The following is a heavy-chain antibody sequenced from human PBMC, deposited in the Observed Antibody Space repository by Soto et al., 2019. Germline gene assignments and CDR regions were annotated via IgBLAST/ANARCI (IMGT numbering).Heavy chain of an antibody. V-gene: IGHV1-3*05. D-gene: IGHD6-25*01. CDR3: AREQRIAFAY. J-gene: IGHJ4*02. Sequence: QVQLVQSGAEEKKPGASVKVSCKASGYTFTSYAMYWVRQAPGQRLEWMGWINAGNGNTKYSEKFQGRVTITRDTSASTAYMELSSLRSEETALYYCAREQRIAFAYWGQGTLVTVSS. CDR1: GYTFTSYA. CDR2: INAGNGNT.